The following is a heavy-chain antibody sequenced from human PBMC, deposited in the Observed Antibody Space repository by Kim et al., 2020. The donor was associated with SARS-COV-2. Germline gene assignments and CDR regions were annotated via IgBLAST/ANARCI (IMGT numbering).Heavy chain of an antibody. J-gene: IGHJ3*02. V-gene: IGHV1-18*01. CDR1: GYTFTSYG. CDR2: ISAYNGNT. D-gene: IGHD1-7*01. Sequence: ASVKVSCKASGYTFTSYGISWVRQAPGQGLEWMGWISAYNGNTNYAQKLQGRVTMTTDTSTSTAYMELRSLRSDDTAVYYCAIPDLQLELRTASGAFDIWGQGTMVTVSS. CDR3: AIPDLQLELRTASGAFDI.